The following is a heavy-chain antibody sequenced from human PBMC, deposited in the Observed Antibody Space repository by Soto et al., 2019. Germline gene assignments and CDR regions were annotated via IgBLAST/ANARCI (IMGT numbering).Heavy chain of an antibody. J-gene: IGHJ4*02. CDR1: GFTFSSYG. CDR3: AKDRARYCGGGSCYSIFDY. D-gene: IGHD2-15*01. V-gene: IGHV3-30*18. CDR2: ISYDGSNK. Sequence: GGSLRLSCAASGFTFSSYGMHWVRQAPGKGLEWVAVISYDGSNKYYADSVKGRFTISRDNSKNTLYLLMNSLRAEDTAVYYCAKDRARYCGGGSCYSIFDYWGQGTLVTVS.